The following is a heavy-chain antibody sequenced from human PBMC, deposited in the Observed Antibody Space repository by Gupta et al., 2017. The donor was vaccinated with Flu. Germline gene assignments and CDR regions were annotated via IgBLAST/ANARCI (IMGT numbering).Heavy chain of an antibody. CDR1: GFSLSNTRMG. Sequence: QVTLKESGPVLVRPTETLTLTCTVSGFSLSNTRMGVSWIRQPPGKALEWLAHIFLSDEKSYSTSLKSRLTISKDASKSQVVLTMSNMDPVDTATYYCARITIGGGLGEDYHYAMDVWGQGTTVSVSS. J-gene: IGHJ6*02. D-gene: IGHD2-21*01. CDR3: ARITIGGGLGEDYHYAMDV. V-gene: IGHV2-26*01. CDR2: IFLSDEK.